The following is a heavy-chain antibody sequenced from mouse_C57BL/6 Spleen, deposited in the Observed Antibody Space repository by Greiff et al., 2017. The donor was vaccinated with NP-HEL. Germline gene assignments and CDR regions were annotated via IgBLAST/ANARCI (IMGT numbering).Heavy chain of an antibody. CDR2: IRSKSNNYAT. CDR1: GFSFNTYA. V-gene: IGHV10-1*01. J-gene: IGHJ4*01. Sequence: EVQVVESGGGLVQPKGSLKLSCAASGFSFNTYAMNWVRQAPGKGLEWVARIRSKSNNYATYYADSVKDRFTISRDDSESMLYLQMNNLKTEDTAMYYCVRQGGNYGFYAMDYWGQGTSVTVSS. CDR3: VRQGGNYGFYAMDY. D-gene: IGHD2-1*01.